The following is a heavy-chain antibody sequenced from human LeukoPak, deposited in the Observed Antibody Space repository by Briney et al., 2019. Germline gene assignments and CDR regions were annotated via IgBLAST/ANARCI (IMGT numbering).Heavy chain of an antibody. CDR3: ARDLRDIVVIGYYYYGMDV. CDR2: ISAYNGNT. D-gene: IGHD2-15*01. CDR1: GYTFTSYG. V-gene: IGHV1-18*01. J-gene: IGHJ6*02. Sequence: ASVKVSCKASGYTFTSYGISWVRQAPGQGLEWMGWISAYNGNTNYAQKLQGRVTMTTDTSTSTAYMELRSLRSDDTAVYYCARDLRDIVVIGYYYYGMDVWGQGTTVTVSS.